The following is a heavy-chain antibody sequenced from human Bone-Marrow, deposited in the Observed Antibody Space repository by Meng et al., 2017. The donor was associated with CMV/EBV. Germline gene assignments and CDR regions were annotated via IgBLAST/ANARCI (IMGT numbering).Heavy chain of an antibody. CDR1: GGTLSSYA. CDR3: ARDNYDSSGFRPSTYFDY. D-gene: IGHD3-22*01. CDR2: IIPIFGTA. Sequence: VRVVWPGAGVKKPGSSVKVSCKAPGGTLSSYAISWVRQAPGQGLEWMGGIIPIFGTANYAQKFQGRVTITADESTSTAYMELSSLRSEDTAVYYCARDNYDSSGFRPSTYFDYWGQGTLVTVSS. V-gene: IGHV1-69*12. J-gene: IGHJ4*02.